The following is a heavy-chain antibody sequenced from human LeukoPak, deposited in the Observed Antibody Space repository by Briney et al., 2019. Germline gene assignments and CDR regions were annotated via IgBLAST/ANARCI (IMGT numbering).Heavy chain of an antibody. Sequence: ASVKVSCKASGGTFSSYAISWVRQAPGQGLEWMGGIIPIFGTANYAQKFQGRVTITTGESTSTAYMELSSLRSEDTAVYYCARASSIAARNLDYWGQGTLVTVSS. CDR2: IIPIFGTA. CDR3: ARASSIAARNLDY. V-gene: IGHV1-69*05. J-gene: IGHJ4*02. D-gene: IGHD6-6*01. CDR1: GGTFSSYA.